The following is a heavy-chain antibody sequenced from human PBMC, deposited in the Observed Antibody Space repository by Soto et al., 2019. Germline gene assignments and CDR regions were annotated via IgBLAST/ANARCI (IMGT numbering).Heavy chain of an antibody. J-gene: IGHJ4*02. CDR1: GFTVSSNY. CDR2: IYSGGST. D-gene: IGHD5-12*01. CDR3: ARGLYSGWHYFDY. V-gene: IGHV3-66*01. Sequence: EVQLVESGGGLVQPGGSLRLSCAASGFTVSSNYMSWVGQAPGKGLEWVSVIYSGGSTYYADSVKGRFTISRDNSKNTLYLQMNSLRAEDTAVYYCARGLYSGWHYFDYWGQGTLVTVSS.